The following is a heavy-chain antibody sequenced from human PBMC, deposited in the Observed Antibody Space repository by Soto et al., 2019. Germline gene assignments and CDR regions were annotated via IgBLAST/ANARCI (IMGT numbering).Heavy chain of an antibody. V-gene: IGHV4-30-4*01. D-gene: IGHD6-13*01. CDR1: GGSISSGDYY. CDR2: IYYSGST. Sequence: SETLSLTCTVSGGSISSGDYYWSWIRQPPGKGLEWIGYIYYSGSTYYNPSLKSRVTISVDTSKNQFSLMLSSVTAADTAVYFCAGFSAASGTYYFDYWGQGTLVTVSS. J-gene: IGHJ4*01. CDR3: AGFSAASGTYYFDY.